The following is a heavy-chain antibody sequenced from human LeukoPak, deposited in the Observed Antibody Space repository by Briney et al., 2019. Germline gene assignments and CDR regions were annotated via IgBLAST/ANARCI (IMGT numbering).Heavy chain of an antibody. CDR3: AKDRSPYYDFWSGYPYGMDV. CDR2: ISYDGSNK. D-gene: IGHD3-3*01. V-gene: IGHV3-30*18. Sequence: PGGSLRLSCAASGFTFSSYGMHWVRQAPGKGLEWVAVISYDGSNKYYADSVKGRFTISRDNSKNTLYLQMNSLRAEDTAVYYCAKDRSPYYDFWSGYPYGMDVWDQGTTVTVSS. J-gene: IGHJ6*02. CDR1: GFTFSSYG.